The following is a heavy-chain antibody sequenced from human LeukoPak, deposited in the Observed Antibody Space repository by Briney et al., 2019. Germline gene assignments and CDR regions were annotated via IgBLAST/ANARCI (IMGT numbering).Heavy chain of an antibody. D-gene: IGHD6-13*01. V-gene: IGHV1-18*01. CDR1: GGTFSSYA. CDR3: ASSQAAAALYYFDY. CDR2: ISAYNGNT. J-gene: IGHJ4*02. Sequence: ASVKVSCKASGGTFSSYAISWVRQAPGQGLEWMGWISAYNGNTNYAQKLQGRVTMTTDTSTSTAYMELSSLRSEDTAVYYCASSQAAAALYYFDYWGQGTLVTVSS.